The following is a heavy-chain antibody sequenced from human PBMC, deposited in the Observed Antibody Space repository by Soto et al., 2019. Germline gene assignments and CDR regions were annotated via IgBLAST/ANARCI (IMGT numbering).Heavy chain of an antibody. J-gene: IGHJ6*02. V-gene: IGHV1-69*02. CDR2: IIPILGIA. CDR1: GGTFSSYT. CDR3: ASDGELRYYYGMDG. D-gene: IGHD1-26*01. Sequence: QVQLVQSGAEVKKPGSSVKVSCKASGGTFSSYTISWVRQAPGQGLEWMGRIIPILGIANYAQKFQGRVTFTADKYTSTAYMELSSLRSDDTAVYYCASDGELRYYYGMDGWGQGTTVTVSS.